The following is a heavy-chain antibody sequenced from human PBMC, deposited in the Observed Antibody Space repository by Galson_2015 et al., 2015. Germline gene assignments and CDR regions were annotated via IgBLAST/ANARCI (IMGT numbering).Heavy chain of an antibody. D-gene: IGHD4-17*01. V-gene: IGHV1-8*01. J-gene: IGHJ3*02. Sequence: SVKVSCKASGYTFTSYDINWVRQATGQGLEWMGWMNPNSGNTGYAQKFQGRVTMTRNTSISTAYMELSSLRSEDTAVYYCSGRGAYGDYADDAFDIWGQGTMVTVSS. CDR3: SGRGAYGDYADDAFDI. CDR1: GYTFTSYD. CDR2: MNPNSGNT.